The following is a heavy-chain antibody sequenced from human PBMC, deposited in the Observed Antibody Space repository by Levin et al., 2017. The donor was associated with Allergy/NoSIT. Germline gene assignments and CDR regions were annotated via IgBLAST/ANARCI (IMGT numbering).Heavy chain of an antibody. V-gene: IGHV2-5*02. CDR2: VYWDNHR. D-gene: IGHD1-1*01. CDR1: GFSLTTSGVG. CDR3: AHTGGSVISFELRAFDS. J-gene: IGHJ4*02. Sequence: VSGPTLVKPTQTLTLTCTFSGFSLTTSGVGVAWIRPPPGKALEWVAIVYWDNHRLYSPSLNGRLTIAKDTSKSQVVLTLTNMDPVDTATYYCAHTGGSVISFELRAFDSWGQGTLVTVSS.